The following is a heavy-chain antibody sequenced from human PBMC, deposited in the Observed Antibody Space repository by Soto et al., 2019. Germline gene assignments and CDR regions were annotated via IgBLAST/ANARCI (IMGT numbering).Heavy chain of an antibody. CDR1: GYSFTNYW. CDR3: ARHGRFDFWSADYYNHGMDV. Sequence: GESLKISCKGSGYSFTNYWIGWVRQMPGKGLEWIGIIFPGDSDTRRSPSFQGQVTISADKSISTAFLQWSSLKASDTAIYYCARHGRFDFWSADYYNHGMDVRGQGTTVTVSS. J-gene: IGHJ6*02. D-gene: IGHD3-3*01. CDR2: IFPGDSDT. V-gene: IGHV5-51*01.